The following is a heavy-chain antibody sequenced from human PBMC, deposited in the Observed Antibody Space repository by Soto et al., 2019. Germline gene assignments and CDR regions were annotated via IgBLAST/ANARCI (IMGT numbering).Heavy chain of an antibody. J-gene: IGHJ6*02. V-gene: IGHV4-4*07. CDR1: GGSISGSY. CDR2: IYSSGSS. CDR3: ARLFTVTTDYYFGMDV. Sequence: SETLSLTCTVSGGSISGSYWSWVRQPAGKGLEWIGRIYSSGSSNYNPTLNSRLTMSLDTSKNQFSLKLRSVTAADTAIYYCARLFTVTTDYYFGMDVWGQGTTVTVSS. D-gene: IGHD4-17*01.